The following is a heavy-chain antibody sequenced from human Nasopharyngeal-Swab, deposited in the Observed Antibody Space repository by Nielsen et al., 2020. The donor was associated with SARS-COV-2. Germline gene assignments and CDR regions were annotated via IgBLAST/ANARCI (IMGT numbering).Heavy chain of an antibody. CDR3: AKDGIEAGGLSAGYGLDV. Sequence: GESLKISCAASGFTFSSYGMHWVRPAPGKGPEWVASIWYDGSEKYYADSVKGRFPISRDNAKNTLYLQMNRLRSEDTAVYKCAKDGIEAGGLSAGYGLDVWGQGTTVTVSS. J-gene: IGHJ6*02. CDR1: GFTFSSYG. V-gene: IGHV3-30*02. CDR2: IWYDGSEK. D-gene: IGHD6-25*01.